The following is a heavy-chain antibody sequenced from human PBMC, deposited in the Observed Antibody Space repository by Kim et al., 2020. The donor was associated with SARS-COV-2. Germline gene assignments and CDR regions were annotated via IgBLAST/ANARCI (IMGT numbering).Heavy chain of an antibody. J-gene: IGHJ4*02. CDR3: ARGGYCSGGSCYSLRGQGY. Sequence: ASVKVSCKASGYTFTSYDINWVRQATGQGLEWMGWMNPNSGNTGYAQKFQGRVTMTRNTSISTAYMELSSLRSEDTAVYYCARGGYCSGGSCYSLRGQGYWGQGTLVTVSS. CDR1: GYTFTSYD. V-gene: IGHV1-8*01. D-gene: IGHD2-15*01. CDR2: MNPNSGNT.